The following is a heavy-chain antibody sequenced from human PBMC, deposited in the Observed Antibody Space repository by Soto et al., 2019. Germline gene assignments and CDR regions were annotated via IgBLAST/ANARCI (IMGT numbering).Heavy chain of an antibody. J-gene: IGHJ6*02. V-gene: IGHV1-69*13. CDR1: GGTFSSYA. D-gene: IGHD3-10*01. CDR3: ARQVAGNTMVRGVIRDYYSYGMAV. CDR2: IIPIFGAA. Sequence: RASVKVSCKASGGTFSSYAISWVRQAPGQGLEWMGGIIPIFGAANYAQKFQGRVTITADESTSTAYMELSSLRSEDTAVYYCARQVAGNTMVRGVIRDYYSYGMAVWGQGTTVTVSS.